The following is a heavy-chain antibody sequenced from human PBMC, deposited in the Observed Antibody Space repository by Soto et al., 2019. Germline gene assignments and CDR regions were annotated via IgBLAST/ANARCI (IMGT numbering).Heavy chain of an antibody. CDR1: GFIFSSYA. Sequence: QVQLVESGGGVVQPGSSLRLSCEASGFIFSSYAMHWIRQAPGKGLEWVAVIWYDGSNEYYADSVKGRFTISRDNSKKALYLQMNSLRAEDSATYYCATLAEVSTLFHKWGQGTLVTVSS. J-gene: IGHJ4*02. V-gene: IGHV3-30-3*02. CDR2: IWYDGSNE. CDR3: ATLAEVSTLFHK. D-gene: IGHD2-15*01.